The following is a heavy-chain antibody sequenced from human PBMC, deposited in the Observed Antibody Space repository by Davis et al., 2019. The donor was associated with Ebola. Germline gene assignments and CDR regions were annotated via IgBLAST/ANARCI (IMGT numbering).Heavy chain of an antibody. V-gene: IGHV1-69*06. J-gene: IGHJ6*02. CDR3: ASTTRGIAVVPPVYYYYYGMDV. CDR2: IIPIFGTA. Sequence: AASVKVSCKASGGTFSSYAISWVRQAPGQGLEWIGRIIPIFGTANYAQKFQGRVTITADKSTSTAYMELSSLRSEDTAVYYCASTTRGIAVVPPVYYYYYGMDVWGQGTTVTVSS. D-gene: IGHD6-19*01. CDR1: GGTFSSYA.